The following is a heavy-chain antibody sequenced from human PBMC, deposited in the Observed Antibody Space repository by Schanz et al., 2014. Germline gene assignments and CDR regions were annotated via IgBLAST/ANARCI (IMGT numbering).Heavy chain of an antibody. CDR1: GYTFNNYY. J-gene: IGHJ5*02. Sequence: EPEVRTPVASVKVSCKASGYTFNNYYRHWVRQAPGQRPEWLGGIIPSTGRTTYALKFQDRVTITRDTSMTTVYMELSSMRCEDTAIYYCAGAGSNYVLNWLHPWGQVSRVIVSP. V-gene: IGHV1-46*02. D-gene: IGHD3-10*02. CDR2: IIPSTGRT. CDR3: AGAGSNYVLNWLHP.